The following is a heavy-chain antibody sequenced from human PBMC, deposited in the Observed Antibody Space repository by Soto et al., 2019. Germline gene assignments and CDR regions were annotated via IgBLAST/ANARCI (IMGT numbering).Heavy chain of an antibody. Sequence: GGSLRLSCAPCAFTFRTYAMNWVRQAPGKGLEWVSGISGSGGGTYYAGSVKGRFTISRDNSKNTLYLQMNSLRAEDTAVYYCAKDRTVYYDFWSGPPSLDVWGQGTTVTVSS. CDR1: AFTFRTYA. CDR2: ISGSGGGT. J-gene: IGHJ6*02. D-gene: IGHD3-3*01. CDR3: AKDRTVYYDFWSGPPSLDV. V-gene: IGHV3-23*01.